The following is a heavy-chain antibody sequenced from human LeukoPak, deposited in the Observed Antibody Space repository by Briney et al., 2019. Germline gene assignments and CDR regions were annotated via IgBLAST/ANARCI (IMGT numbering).Heavy chain of an antibody. CDR3: ARVSYLRPSDYMDV. D-gene: IGHD1-26*01. CDR1: GYTFSIYG. CDR2: ISAYNGKT. J-gene: IGHJ6*03. Sequence: ASVKASCKSSGYTFSIYGFTWVRHAPGQGLEWMGWISAYNGKTLYAEKFQGRVTMTTDTATSTVYMELRSLRSDDTAVYYCARVSYLRPSDYMDVWGKGTTVTVSS. V-gene: IGHV1-18*01.